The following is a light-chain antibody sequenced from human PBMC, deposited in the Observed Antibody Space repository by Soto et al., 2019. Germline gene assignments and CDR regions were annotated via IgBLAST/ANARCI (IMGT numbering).Light chain of an antibody. CDR2: YDS. CDR1: NIGSKS. J-gene: IGLJ2*01. Sequence: SYELTQPPSVSVAPGKTARITCGGNNIGSKSVHWYQQKPGQAPVLVIYYDSDRPSGIPEQFSGSNYGHTATLTIRRVEAGDEADYDCKVCASSSDPPVVFGAGTKLTVL. CDR3: KVCASSSDPPVV. V-gene: IGLV3-21*04.